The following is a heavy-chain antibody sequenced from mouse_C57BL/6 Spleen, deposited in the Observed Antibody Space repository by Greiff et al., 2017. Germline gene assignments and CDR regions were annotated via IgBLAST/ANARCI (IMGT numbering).Heavy chain of an antibody. CDR2: INPGSGGT. Sequence: QVQLQQSGAELVRPGTSVKVSCKASGYAFTNYLIEWVKQRPGQGLAWIGVINPGSGGTNYNEKFKGKATLTADKSSSTAYMQLSSLTSEDSAVYFCARGGYGSSYAMDYWGQGTSVTVSS. CDR3: ARGGYGSSYAMDY. V-gene: IGHV1-54*01. D-gene: IGHD1-1*01. J-gene: IGHJ4*01. CDR1: GYAFTNYL.